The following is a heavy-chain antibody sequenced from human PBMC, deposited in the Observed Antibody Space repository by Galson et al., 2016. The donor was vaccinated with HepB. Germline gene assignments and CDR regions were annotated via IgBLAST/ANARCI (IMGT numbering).Heavy chain of an antibody. Sequence: SLRLSCAVSGFIFSSYWMSWVRRAPGKGLEWVANIKQDGSEKYYVDSVKGRFTISRDNAKNSLYLQMNSLRADDTAVYYCAKDRGGYCTITSCRTSYYMDVWGKGTTVTVSS. D-gene: IGHD2-2*01. CDR1: GFIFSSYW. V-gene: IGHV3-7*01. CDR2: IKQDGSEK. CDR3: AKDRGGYCTITSCRTSYYMDV. J-gene: IGHJ6*03.